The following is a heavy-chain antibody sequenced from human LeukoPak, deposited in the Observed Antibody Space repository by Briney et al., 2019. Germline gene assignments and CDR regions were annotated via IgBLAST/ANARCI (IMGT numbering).Heavy chain of an antibody. CDR3: ARRGYSSSWYWLDP. CDR2: IYTSGST. V-gene: IGHV4-4*09. CDR1: GGSISSYY. Sequence: SETLSLTCTVSGGSISSYYWSWLRQPPGKGLEWIGYIYTSGSTNYNPSLKSRVTISVDTSKNQFSLKLSSVTAADTAVYYCARRGYSSSWYWLDPWGQGTLVTVSS. J-gene: IGHJ5*02. D-gene: IGHD6-13*01.